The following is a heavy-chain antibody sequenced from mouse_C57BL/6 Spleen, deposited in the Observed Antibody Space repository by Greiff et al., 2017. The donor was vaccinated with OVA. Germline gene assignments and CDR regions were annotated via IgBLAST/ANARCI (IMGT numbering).Heavy chain of an antibody. CDR3: ARSVCYCDYAMDY. J-gene: IGHJ4*01. V-gene: IGHV1-72*01. CDR2: IYPNSGGT. Sequence: QVQLQQPGAELVKPGASVKLSCKASGYTFTSYWMHWVKQRPGQGLEWIGRIYPNSGGTKYNEKFKSKATLTVDKPSSTAYMQLSSLPSEVSAVYYWARSVCYCDYAMDYWGQGTSVTVSS. CDR1: GYTFTSYW. D-gene: IGHD2-12*01.